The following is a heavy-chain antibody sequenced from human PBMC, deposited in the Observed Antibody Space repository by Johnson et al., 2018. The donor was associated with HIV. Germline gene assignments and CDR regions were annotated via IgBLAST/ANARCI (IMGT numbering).Heavy chain of an antibody. CDR1: GFTFSSYA. J-gene: IGHJ3*02. Sequence: MLLVESGGGLVQPGGSLRLSCAASGFTFSSYAMSWVRQAPGKGLEWVSAIGTAGDTYYPGSVKGRFTISRENARNSLYLHMNSLRAGDTAVYFCARDSLDGEYAFDIWGQGTMLTVSS. V-gene: IGHV3-13*01. CDR3: ARDSLDGEYAFDI. D-gene: IGHD2-21*01. CDR2: IGTAGDT.